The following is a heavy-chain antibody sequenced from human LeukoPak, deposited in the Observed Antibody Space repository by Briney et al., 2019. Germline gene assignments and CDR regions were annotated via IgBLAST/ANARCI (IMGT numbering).Heavy chain of an antibody. CDR3: AREVLRYFDWSTPGYFDY. V-gene: IGHV1-69*06. J-gene: IGHJ4*02. Sequence: GASVKVSCKASGGTFSSYAISWVRQAPGQGLEWMGGIIPIFGTANYAHKFQGRVTITADKSTSTAYMELSSLRSEDTAVYYCAREVLRYFDWSTPGYFDYWGQGTLVTVSS. CDR1: GGTFSSYA. CDR2: IIPIFGTA. D-gene: IGHD3-9*01.